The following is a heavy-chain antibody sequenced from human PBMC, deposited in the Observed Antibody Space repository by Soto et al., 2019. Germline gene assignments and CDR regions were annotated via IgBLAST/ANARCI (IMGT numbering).Heavy chain of an antibody. CDR1: GSSISSYY. CDR3: ARDRGTDYYYGSGSYPYYYYYGMDV. CDR2: IYYSGST. J-gene: IGHJ6*02. Sequence: SETLSLTCTVSGSSISSYYWSWIRQPPGKGLEWIGYIYYSGSTNYNPSLKSRVTISVDTSKNQFSLKLSSVTAADTAVYYCARDRGTDYYYGSGSYPYYYYYGMDVWGQGTTITVSS. D-gene: IGHD3-10*01. V-gene: IGHV4-59*01.